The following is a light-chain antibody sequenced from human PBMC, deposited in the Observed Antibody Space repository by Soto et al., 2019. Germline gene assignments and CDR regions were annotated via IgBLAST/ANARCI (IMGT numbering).Light chain of an antibody. CDR2: DAS. J-gene: IGKJ1*01. CDR1: QSIGLA. CDR3: QQYGSSPKT. V-gene: IGKV3-20*01. Sequence: EIVLTQSPATLSLSPGERATLSCRASQSIGLAIAWYQHKPGQAPRLLIFDASQRATGIPARFRGSGSGTDFTLSISRLEPEDFAVYYCQQYGSSPKTFGQGTKVEIK.